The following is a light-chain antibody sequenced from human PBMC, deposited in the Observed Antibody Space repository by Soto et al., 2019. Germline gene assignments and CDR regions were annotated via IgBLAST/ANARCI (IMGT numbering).Light chain of an antibody. CDR1: QSISTW. J-gene: IGKJ1*01. V-gene: IGKV1-5*03. CDR2: KAS. Sequence: DIQMTQSPSTLSASVGDRVTITCRASQSISTWLAWYQQKPGKAPKLLIYKASSLKSGVPSRFGGSGSGTGFTLTISILQPDDFATYYCQQYNSYWTFGQGTKVEIK. CDR3: QQYNSYWT.